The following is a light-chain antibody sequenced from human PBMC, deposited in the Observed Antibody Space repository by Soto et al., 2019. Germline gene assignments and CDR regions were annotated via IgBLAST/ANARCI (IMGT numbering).Light chain of an antibody. J-gene: IGLJ1*01. CDR1: SSDVGSYNV. CDR3: CSYAGSSTFSFV. V-gene: IGLV2-23*02. Sequence: QFVLTQPASVSGSPGQSITISCTGTSSDVGSYNVVSWYQQHPGKAPKLMIYEVSKRPSGVSNRFSGSKSGNTASLTISGLQAEDEADYYCCSYAGSSTFSFVFGTGTKVTVL. CDR2: EVS.